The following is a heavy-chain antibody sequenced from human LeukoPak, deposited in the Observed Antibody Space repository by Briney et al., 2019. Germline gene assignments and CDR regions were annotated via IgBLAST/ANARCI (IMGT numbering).Heavy chain of an antibody. CDR3: ARDTSYSWYDTFGDY. V-gene: IGHV1-18*01. Sequence: ASVKVSCKASGYTFTSYGISWVRQAPGQGLESMGWISASNGNTDHAQKFQGRVTMTTDTSTTTAYMELRSLRSDDTAVYYCARDTSYSWYDTFGDYWGQGTLVTVSS. CDR1: GYTFTSYG. J-gene: IGHJ4*02. CDR2: ISASNGNT. D-gene: IGHD6-13*01.